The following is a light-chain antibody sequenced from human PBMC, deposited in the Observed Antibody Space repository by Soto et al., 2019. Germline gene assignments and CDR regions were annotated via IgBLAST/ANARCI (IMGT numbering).Light chain of an antibody. CDR1: QDISNY. CDR2: DAS. J-gene: IGKJ4*01. Sequence: DIQMTQSPSSLSASVGDRVTITCQASQDISNYLNWYQQKPGKAPKLLIYDASNLETGVPSRFSGSGSGTDFTFTISSLQHEDIATYYCQQYDNRRLTFGGATKVEIK. V-gene: IGKV1-33*01. CDR3: QQYDNRRLT.